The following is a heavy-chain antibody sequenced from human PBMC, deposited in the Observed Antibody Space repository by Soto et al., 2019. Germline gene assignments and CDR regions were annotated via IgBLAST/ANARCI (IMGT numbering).Heavy chain of an antibody. V-gene: IGHV5-51*01. J-gene: IGHJ3*02. D-gene: IGHD4-17*01. CDR1: GYSFTSYW. Sequence: GESLKISCKGSGYSFTSYWIGWVRQMPGKGLEWMGIIYPGDSDTRYSPSFQGQVTISADKSISTAYLQWSSLKASDTAMYYCARGPNDYGDYSDAFDIWGQGTMVTVSS. CDR2: IYPGDSDT. CDR3: ARGPNDYGDYSDAFDI.